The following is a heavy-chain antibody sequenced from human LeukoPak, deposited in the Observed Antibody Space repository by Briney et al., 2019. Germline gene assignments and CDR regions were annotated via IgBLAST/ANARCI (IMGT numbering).Heavy chain of an antibody. V-gene: IGHV3-21*01. CDR1: GFTFSSYS. CDR2: ISSSSSYI. J-gene: IGHJ5*02. CDR3: ARDYDFWSGYLPQGYNWFDP. Sequence: GGSLRLSCAASGFTFSSYSMNWVRQAPGKGLEWVSSISSSSSYIYYADSVKGRFTISRDNAKNSLYLQMNSLRAEDTAVYYCARDYDFWSGYLPQGYNWFDPWGQGTLVTVSS. D-gene: IGHD3-3*01.